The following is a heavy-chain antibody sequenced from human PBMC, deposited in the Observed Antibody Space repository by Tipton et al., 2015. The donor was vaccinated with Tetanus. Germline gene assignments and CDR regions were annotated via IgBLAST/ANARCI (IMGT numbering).Heavy chain of an antibody. J-gene: IGHJ5*01. D-gene: IGHD2-21*01. Sequence: GSLRLSCAGSGFSFNNFGMNWVRQAPGKGLEWVSYISYSSTSKYYAASVKGRFAISRDNAKNSLYLQMNTLRDDDTAVYYCARRGEARANWFDSWGQGTLVTVSS. V-gene: IGHV3-48*02. CDR2: ISYSSTSK. CDR3: ARRGEARANWFDS. CDR1: GFSFNNFG.